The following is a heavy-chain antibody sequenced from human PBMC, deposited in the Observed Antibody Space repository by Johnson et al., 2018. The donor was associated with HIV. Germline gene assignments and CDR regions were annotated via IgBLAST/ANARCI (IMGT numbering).Heavy chain of an antibody. CDR3: ARVRAGRENAFDI. J-gene: IGHJ3*02. CDR2: ISYDGSNK. Sequence: QVQLVESGGGVVQPGTSLRLSCAASGFTFRNYAMHWVRQAPGKGLEWVAVISYDGSNKYYADSVKGRFTFSRDNSKNTLNLQVSSLRVDDTAIYYCARVRAGRENAFDIWGQGTMVTVSS. D-gene: IGHD1-26*01. V-gene: IGHV3-30*04. CDR1: GFTFRNYA.